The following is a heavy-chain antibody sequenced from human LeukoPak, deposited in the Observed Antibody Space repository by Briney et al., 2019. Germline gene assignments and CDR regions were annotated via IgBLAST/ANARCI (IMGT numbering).Heavy chain of an antibody. Sequence: GGSLRLSCAASGFTFSSYAMNWVRQAPGKGLEGVSISGSGGDTYYADSVKGRFNISRDNSKNTLYLQMNSLRAEDTAVYYCAKARGATYGTYYFDYWGQGTLITVSS. J-gene: IGHJ4*02. CDR2: ISGSGGDT. CDR3: AKARGATYGTYYFDY. CDR1: GFTFSSYA. V-gene: IGHV3-23*01. D-gene: IGHD4/OR15-4a*01.